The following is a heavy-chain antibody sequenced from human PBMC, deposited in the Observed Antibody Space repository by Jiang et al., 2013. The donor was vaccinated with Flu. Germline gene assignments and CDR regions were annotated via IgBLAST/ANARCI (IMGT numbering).Heavy chain of an antibody. Sequence: GAEVKKPGASVKVSCKASGYTFTSYYMHWVRQAPGQGLEWMGIINPSGGSTSYAQKFQGRVTMTRDTSTSTVYMELSSLRSEDTAVYYCARDGQVLRFLEWLSLDYWGQGTLVTVSS. J-gene: IGHJ4*02. CDR3: ARDGQVLRFLEWLSLDY. V-gene: IGHV1-46*01. CDR2: INPSGGST. D-gene: IGHD3-3*01. CDR1: GYTFTSYY.